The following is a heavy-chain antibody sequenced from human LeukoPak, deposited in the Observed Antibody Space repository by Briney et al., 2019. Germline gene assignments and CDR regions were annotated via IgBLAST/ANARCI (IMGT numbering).Heavy chain of an antibody. D-gene: IGHD6-19*01. CDR2: IYTSGST. V-gene: IGHV4-61*02. Sequence: NPSETLSLTCTVSGGSISSGSYYWSWIRQPAGKGLEWIGRIYTSGSTNYNPSLKSRVTISVATSKNQFSLKLSSVTAADTAVYYCARDRKQWLTSDAFDIWGQGTMVTVSS. CDR3: ARDRKQWLTSDAFDI. CDR1: GGSISSGSYY. J-gene: IGHJ3*02.